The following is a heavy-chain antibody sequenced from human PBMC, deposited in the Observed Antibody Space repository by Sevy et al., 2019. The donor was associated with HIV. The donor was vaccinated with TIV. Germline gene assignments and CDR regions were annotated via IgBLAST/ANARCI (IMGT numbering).Heavy chain of an antibody. D-gene: IGHD3-3*01. Sequence: SETLSLTCTVSGGSVSSGSYYWSWIRQPPGKGLEWIGYIYYSGSTNYDPSLKSRVTISVDTSKNQSSLKLSSVTAADTAVYYCARTSGEFYDFWSGFYYYYYGMDVWGQGTTVTVSS. CDR1: GGSVSSGSYY. CDR2: IYYSGST. J-gene: IGHJ6*02. V-gene: IGHV4-61*01. CDR3: ARTSGEFYDFWSGFYYYYYGMDV.